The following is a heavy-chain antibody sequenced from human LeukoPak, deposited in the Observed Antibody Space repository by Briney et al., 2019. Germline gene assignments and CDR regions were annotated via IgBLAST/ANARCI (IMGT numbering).Heavy chain of an antibody. CDR3: TRWGLFDAFDI. CDR1: GFIFSGSG. V-gene: IGHV3-73*01. Sequence: SLELSCAASGFIFSGSGMDWGRQASGKGVEGVCRIRSKANTYATAYAESVNGRFTISRDDSTNTAYLQMNSLKTEDTAVYYCTRWGLFDAFDIWGQGTMVTASS. D-gene: IGHD3-10*01. CDR2: IRSKANTYAT. J-gene: IGHJ3*02.